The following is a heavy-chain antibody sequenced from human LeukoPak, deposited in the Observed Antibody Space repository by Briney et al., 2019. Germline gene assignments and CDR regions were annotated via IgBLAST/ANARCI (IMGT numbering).Heavy chain of an antibody. CDR3: ARDRVRGVITYAGFDP. Sequence: SQTLSLTCTVSGGSISSGGYYWSWIPQHPGKGLEWIGYIYYSGSTYYNPSLKSRVTISIDTSKNQLSLKLSSVTAADTAVYYCARDRVRGVITYAGFDPWGQGTLVTVSS. CDR1: GGSISSGGYY. CDR2: IYYSGST. V-gene: IGHV4-31*03. J-gene: IGHJ5*02. D-gene: IGHD3-10*01.